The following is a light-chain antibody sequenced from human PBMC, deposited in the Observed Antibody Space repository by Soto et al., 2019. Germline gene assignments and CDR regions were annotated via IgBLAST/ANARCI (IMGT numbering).Light chain of an antibody. Sequence: EIVLTQPPATLSLSPGERATLSCRASQSVGNYLAWYQQKPGQAPRLLIYDASNRATGIPARFSGSGSETDFTLTISSLEPEDFAVYYCQQRSNWPSLTFGGGTRVDIK. J-gene: IGKJ4*01. CDR2: DAS. CDR1: QSVGNY. V-gene: IGKV3-11*01. CDR3: QQRSNWPSLT.